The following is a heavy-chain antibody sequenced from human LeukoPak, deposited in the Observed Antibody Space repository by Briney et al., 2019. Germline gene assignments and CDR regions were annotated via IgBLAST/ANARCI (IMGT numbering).Heavy chain of an antibody. V-gene: IGHV1-8*01. J-gene: IGHJ4*02. CDR3: ARQLADGYCSSTSCYEFYY. CDR2: MNPNSGNT. Sequence: ASVKVSCKASGYTFTSYDINWVRQATGQGLEWTGWMNPNSGNTGYAQKFQGRVTMTRNTSISTAYMELSSLRSEDTAVYYCARQLADGYCSSTSCYEFYYWGQGTLVTVSS. CDR1: GYTFTSYD. D-gene: IGHD2-2*01.